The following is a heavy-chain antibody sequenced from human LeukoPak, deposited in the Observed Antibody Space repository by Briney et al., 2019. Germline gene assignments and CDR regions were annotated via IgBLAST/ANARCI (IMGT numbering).Heavy chain of an antibody. CDR2: IYYSGIT. D-gene: IGHD6-13*01. CDR1: GDSFSSYY. Sequence: SETLSLTCTVSGDSFSSYYWSWIRQPPGKGLEWIGCIYYSGITNYNPSLKSRVTILVDTSKNQFSLKLSSVTAADTAVYYCARCPYSSSWPRFDYWGQGSLVTVSS. V-gene: IGHV4-59*01. J-gene: IGHJ4*02. CDR3: ARCPYSSSWPRFDY.